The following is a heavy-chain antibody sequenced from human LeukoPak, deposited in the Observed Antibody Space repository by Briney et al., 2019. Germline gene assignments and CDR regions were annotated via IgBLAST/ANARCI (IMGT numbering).Heavy chain of an antibody. Sequence: SVKVSCKASGGTFSSYAISWVRQAPGQGLEWMGGIIPIFGTANYAQKFQGRVTITADESTSTAYMELSSLRSEDTAVYYCAGGRTTVTPYYYMDVWGKGTTVTVSS. CDR3: AGGRTTVTPYYYMDV. CDR1: GGTFSSYA. V-gene: IGHV1-69*01. J-gene: IGHJ6*03. D-gene: IGHD4-11*01. CDR2: IIPIFGTA.